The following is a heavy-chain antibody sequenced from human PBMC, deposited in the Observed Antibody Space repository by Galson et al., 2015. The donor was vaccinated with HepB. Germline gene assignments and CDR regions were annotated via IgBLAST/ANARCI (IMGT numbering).Heavy chain of an antibody. V-gene: IGHV3-64D*06. J-gene: IGHJ4*02. Sequence: SLRLSCAASGFTFSGYVMHWVRQAPGRGLEYVSDISSNGVTTYYADSVKGRFTISRDNSKNTLYLQMSSLRAADTAVYYCVKDSHAEQICYTFKCHLDYWGQGILVTVSS. D-gene: IGHD1/OR15-1a*01. CDR2: ISSNGVTT. CDR1: GFTFSGYV. CDR3: VKDSHAEQICYTFKCHLDY.